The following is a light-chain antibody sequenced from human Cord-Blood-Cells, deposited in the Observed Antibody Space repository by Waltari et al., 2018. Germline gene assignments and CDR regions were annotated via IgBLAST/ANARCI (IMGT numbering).Light chain of an antibody. CDR1: SSDVGSYNL. CDR3: CSYAGSSPVV. V-gene: IGLV2-23*02. J-gene: IGLJ2*01. Sequence: QSALTQPASVSGSPGQSITISCTGTSSDVGSYNLVSWYQQHPGKATKLMIYEVSKRPSGVSNRFSGSKSGNTASLTISGLQAEDEADYYCCSYAGSSPVVFGGGTKLTVL. CDR2: EVS.